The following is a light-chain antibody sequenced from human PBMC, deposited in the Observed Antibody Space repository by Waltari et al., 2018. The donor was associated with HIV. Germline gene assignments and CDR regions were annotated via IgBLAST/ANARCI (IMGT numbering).Light chain of an antibody. CDR3: SSYTSSSTQV. CDR1: SSDVGGYNY. CDR2: EVS. V-gene: IGLV2-14*03. J-gene: IGLJ3*02. Sequence: QSALTQPASVSGSPGQSITISCTGTSSDVGGYNYVSWYQQHPGKAPKLMMYEVSKRPAGVSTRFSGSKSGNTASLTISGRQAEDEADYYCSSYTSSSTQVFGGGTKVTVL.